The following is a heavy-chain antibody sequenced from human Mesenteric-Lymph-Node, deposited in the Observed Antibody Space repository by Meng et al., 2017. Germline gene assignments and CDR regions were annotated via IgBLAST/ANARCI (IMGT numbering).Heavy chain of an antibody. CDR1: GFTFDDYA. D-gene: IGHD1-26*01. CDR3: AKVRGGSYQSWYFDL. Sequence: GESLKISCAASGFTFDDYAMHWVRQAPGKGLEWVSLISWDGGSTYYADSVKGRFTISRDNSKNSLYLQMNSLRAEDTAVYYCAKVRGGSYQSWYFDLWGRGTLVTVSS. V-gene: IGHV3-43D*03. CDR2: ISWDGGST. J-gene: IGHJ2*01.